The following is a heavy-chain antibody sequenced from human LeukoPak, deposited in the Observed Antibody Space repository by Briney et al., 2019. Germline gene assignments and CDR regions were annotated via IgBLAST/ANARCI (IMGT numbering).Heavy chain of an antibody. CDR2: ISVSGGST. Sequence: GGSLRLSCAASGFTFSSYGMSWVRQAPGKWLEWVSAISVSGGSTYYADSVKGRFTISRDNAKNSLYLQMNSLRAEDTAVYYCARYRIVVVPAADNYYYYMDVWGKGTTVTVPS. J-gene: IGHJ6*03. CDR3: ARYRIVVVPAADNYYYYMDV. CDR1: GFTFSSYG. V-gene: IGHV3-23*01. D-gene: IGHD2-2*01.